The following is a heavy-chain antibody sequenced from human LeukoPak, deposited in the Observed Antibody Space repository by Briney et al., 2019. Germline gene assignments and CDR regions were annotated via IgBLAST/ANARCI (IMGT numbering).Heavy chain of an antibody. Sequence: GSLRLSCAASGFTFSSHWMSWVRQAPGKGLEWVANIKQDGSEKYYVDSVKGRFTISRDNAKNSLYLQMNSLRAEDTAVYYCAREHFMVYIDYWGQGTLVTVSS. CDR2: IKQDGSEK. CDR3: AREHFMVYIDY. J-gene: IGHJ4*02. D-gene: IGHD4/OR15-4a*01. CDR1: GFTFSSHW. V-gene: IGHV3-7*03.